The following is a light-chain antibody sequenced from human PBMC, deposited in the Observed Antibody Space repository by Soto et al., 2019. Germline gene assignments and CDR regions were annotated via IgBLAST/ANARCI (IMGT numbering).Light chain of an antibody. CDR2: GAS. V-gene: IGKV3-15*01. CDR1: QSVSSN. J-gene: IGKJ1*01. CDR3: QQYNNWPPWT. Sequence: EIVMTQSPATLSVSPGERATLSCRASQSVSSNLAWYQQKPGQAPRLLIYGASIRATGIPVRFSGSGSGTEFTLTISSLQSGGFAVYYCQQYNNWPPWTFGRGTKVEIK.